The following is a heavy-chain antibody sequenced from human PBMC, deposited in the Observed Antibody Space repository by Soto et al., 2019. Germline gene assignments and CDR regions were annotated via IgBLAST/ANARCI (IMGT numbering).Heavy chain of an antibody. Sequence: EVQLLESGGGLVQPGGSLRLSCAASGFTFSSYAMSWVRQAPGKGLEWVSVISGSGGSTYYVDSVKGRFTISRDNSKNTLYLQMNSLRAEDTAVYYCAKDNWSSTSCYVPSGVHPFDYWGQGTLVTVSS. CDR1: GFTFSSYA. CDR3: AKDNWSSTSCYVPSGVHPFDY. V-gene: IGHV3-23*01. CDR2: ISGSGGST. J-gene: IGHJ4*02. D-gene: IGHD2-2*01.